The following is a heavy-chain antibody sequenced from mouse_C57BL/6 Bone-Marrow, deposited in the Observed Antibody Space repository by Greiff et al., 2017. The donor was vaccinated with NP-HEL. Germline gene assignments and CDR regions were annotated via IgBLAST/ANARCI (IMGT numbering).Heavy chain of an antibody. Sequence: DVKLVESGGGLVQPGGSLSLSCAASGFTLTDYYMSWVRQPPGKALEWLGFIRNKANGYTTEYSASVKGRFTIARYNPQSILYHQMKALRAEDSATYYCARGERAWFAYWGQGTLVTVSA. J-gene: IGHJ3*01. CDR2: IRNKANGYTT. CDR3: ARGERAWFAY. CDR1: GFTLTDYY. V-gene: IGHV7-3*01.